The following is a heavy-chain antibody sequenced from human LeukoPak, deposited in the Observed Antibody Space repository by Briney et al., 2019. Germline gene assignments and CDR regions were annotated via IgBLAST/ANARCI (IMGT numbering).Heavy chain of an antibody. J-gene: IGHJ4*02. CDR3: ARATPGGLHGYSFDY. CDR2: INPSGGST. D-gene: IGHD5-24*01. Sequence: GASVKVSCKASGYTFTSYYMHWVRQAPGQGLEWMGIINPSGGSTSYAQKFQDRVSMTRDTSINTAYMELTSLRSGDTAVYYCARATPGGLHGYSFDYWGQGTVVTVYS. V-gene: IGHV1-46*01. CDR1: GYTFTSYY.